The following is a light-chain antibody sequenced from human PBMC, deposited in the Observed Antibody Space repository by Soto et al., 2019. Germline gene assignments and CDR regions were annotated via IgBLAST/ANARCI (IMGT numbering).Light chain of an antibody. CDR3: QQHNSYSIT. Sequence: DIQMTQSPSTLSASVGDRVTITCRASQNINTWLAWYQQKPGKAPKLLIYDASTLESGVPSRFSGSGSGTEFTLTISSLQPDDFATYYCQQHNSYSITFGQGTRLENK. CDR2: DAS. V-gene: IGKV1-5*01. CDR1: QNINTW. J-gene: IGKJ5*01.